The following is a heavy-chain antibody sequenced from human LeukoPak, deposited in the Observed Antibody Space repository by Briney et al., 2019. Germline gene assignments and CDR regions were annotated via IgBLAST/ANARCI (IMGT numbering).Heavy chain of an antibody. V-gene: IGHV4-38-2*01. D-gene: IGHD6-13*01. CDR3: ARHINQQLGYYYYMDV. CDR2: IYHSGST. CDR1: GYSISSGYY. J-gene: IGHJ6*03. Sequence: SETLSLTCAVSGYSISSGYYWGCIRQPPGKGLEWIGSIYHSGSTYYNPSLKSRVTISVDTSKNQFSLKLSSVTAADTAVYYCARHINQQLGYYYYMDVWGKGTTVTVSS.